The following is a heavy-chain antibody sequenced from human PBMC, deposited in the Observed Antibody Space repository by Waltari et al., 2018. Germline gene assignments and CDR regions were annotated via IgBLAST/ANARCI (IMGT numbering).Heavy chain of an antibody. CDR1: GFTVRRTD. V-gene: IGHV3-53*01. CDR3: ARATNWWLEASL. J-gene: IGHJ3*01. CDR2: IFTSGST. Sequence: ELQGVESGGGWMQPGASLSLSCAASGFTVRRTDMAWVRQAPGTGRGWVAGIFTSGSTYHRDSVKRRITITRDNSENTVQSQKKNWTAEDAAFYYCARATNWWLEASLGGQATMVTVSP. D-gene: IGHD2-8*02.